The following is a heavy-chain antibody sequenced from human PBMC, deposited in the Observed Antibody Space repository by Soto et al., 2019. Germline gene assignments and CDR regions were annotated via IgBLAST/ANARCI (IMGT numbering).Heavy chain of an antibody. J-gene: IGHJ4*02. CDR1: GYTFTSYG. CDR3: ARVDPGYGDYPLIDY. V-gene: IGHV1-18*01. CDR2: ISAYNGNT. D-gene: IGHD4-17*01. Sequence: QVQLVQSGAEVKKPGASVKVSCKASGYTFTSYGISWVRQAPGQGLEWMGWISAYNGNTNYAQKLQGRVTMTTDTSTITAYMELRSLRSDDTAVYYCARVDPGYGDYPLIDYWGQGTLVTVSS.